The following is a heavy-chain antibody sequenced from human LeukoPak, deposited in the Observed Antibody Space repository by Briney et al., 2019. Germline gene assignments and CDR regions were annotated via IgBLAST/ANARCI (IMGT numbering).Heavy chain of an antibody. Sequence: GGSLRLSCAASGFTFGSYAMSWVRQAPGKGLEWVSAISGSGGSTYYADSVKGRFTISRDNSKNTLYLQMNSLRAEDTAVYYCAKDIGLGDYGDYGYYFDYWGQGTLVTVSS. V-gene: IGHV3-23*01. CDR2: ISGSGGST. CDR3: AKDIGLGDYGDYGYYFDY. J-gene: IGHJ4*02. CDR1: GFTFGSYA. D-gene: IGHD4-17*01.